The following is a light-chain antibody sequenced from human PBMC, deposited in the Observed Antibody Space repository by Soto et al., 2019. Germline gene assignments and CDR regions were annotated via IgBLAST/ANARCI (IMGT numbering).Light chain of an antibody. CDR1: QSVSPW. J-gene: IGKJ2*01. CDR2: DVS. V-gene: IGKV1-5*01. Sequence: IQMTQTPSTLSASVGDRVTITCRASQSVSPWLAWYQQTPGKAPKLLIYDVSNLQFGIPSRFSDSGSETEFTLTISGLQPDDFATYYCQQYTTFSPTFGQGTKLDI. CDR3: QQYTTFSPT.